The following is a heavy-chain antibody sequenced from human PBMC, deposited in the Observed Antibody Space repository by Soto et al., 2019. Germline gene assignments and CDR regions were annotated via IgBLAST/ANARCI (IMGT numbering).Heavy chain of an antibody. Sequence: PSETLSLTCAVSGGSISSGNWWSWVRQPPGKGLEWIGEIYPTGSTNYNPSLKSRVTISVDKSKNQFSLKLSSVTAADTAIYYCAALEYCFSTSCSRLFHHWGQGTLVTVSS. J-gene: IGHJ4*02. CDR1: GGSISSGNW. D-gene: IGHD2-2*01. CDR2: IYPTGST. V-gene: IGHV4-4*02. CDR3: AALEYCFSTSCSRLFHH.